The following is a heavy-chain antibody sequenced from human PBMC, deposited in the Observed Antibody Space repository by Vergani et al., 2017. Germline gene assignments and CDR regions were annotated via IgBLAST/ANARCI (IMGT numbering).Heavy chain of an antibody. Sequence: EVQLLESGGGLVQPGGSLRLSCAASGFTFSSYAMSWVRQAPGKGLEWVSAISGSGGSTYYADSVKGRFTLSRDNSKNTLYLQMNSLRAEDTAVYYCAKDFYGGYSSPLHFDYWGQGTLVTVSS. D-gene: IGHD6-13*01. V-gene: IGHV3-23*01. CDR3: AKDFYGGYSSPLHFDY. CDR1: GFTFSSYA. J-gene: IGHJ4*02. CDR2: ISGSGGST.